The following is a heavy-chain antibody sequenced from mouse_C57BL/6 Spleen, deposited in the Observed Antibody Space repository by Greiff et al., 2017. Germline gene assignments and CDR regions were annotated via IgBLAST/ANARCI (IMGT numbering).Heavy chain of an antibody. J-gene: IGHJ2*01. CDR2: ISDGGSYT. Sequence: EVMLVESGGGLVKPGGSLKLSCAASGFTFSSYAMSWVRQTPEKRLEWVATISDGGSYTYYPDNVKGRFTISRDNAKNNLYLQMSHLKSEDTAMYYCARESREDYFDYWGQGTTLTVSS. CDR3: ARESREDYFDY. V-gene: IGHV5-4*01. CDR1: GFTFSSYA. D-gene: IGHD1-1*01.